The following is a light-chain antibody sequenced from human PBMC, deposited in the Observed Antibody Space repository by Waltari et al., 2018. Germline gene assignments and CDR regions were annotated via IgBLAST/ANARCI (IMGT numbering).Light chain of an antibody. CDR1: QVISNW. J-gene: IGKJ1*01. Sequence: DIQMTQSPSSLSASVGARVTITCRASQVISNWLAWYQQKPGKAPKLLIYRASNLETGVPSRFSGNGSGTDFTLTISSLQPEDIATYFCQHHDNSPWTFGQGTKVEIK. CDR2: RAS. V-gene: IGKV1-33*01. CDR3: QHHDNSPWT.